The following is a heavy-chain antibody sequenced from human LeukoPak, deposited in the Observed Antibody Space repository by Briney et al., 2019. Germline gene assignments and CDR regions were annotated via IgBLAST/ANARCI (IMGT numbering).Heavy chain of an antibody. CDR1: GFTFSSSW. D-gene: IGHD3-16*01. J-gene: IGHJ4*02. Sequence: PGGSLRLSCAASGFTFSSSWMTWVRQAPGKGLEWVATIEPDGSEGSYVDSVKGRFTISRDNAKNSLFLQMISLRAEDTAVYYCARDRAYKSFDYWGQGALVTVSS. CDR2: IEPDGSEG. V-gene: IGHV3-7*04. CDR3: ARDRAYKSFDY.